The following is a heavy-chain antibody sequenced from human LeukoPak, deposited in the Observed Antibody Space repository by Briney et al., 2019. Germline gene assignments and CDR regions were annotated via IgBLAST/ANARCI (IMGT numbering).Heavy chain of an antibody. CDR1: GFTFSSYA. CDR3: AKDKFLGNTAMGPPDAFDI. J-gene: IGHJ3*02. Sequence: GGSLRLSCAASGFTFSSYAMSWVRQAPGKGLEWVSAISGSGGSTYYADTVKGRFTISRDNSKNTLYLQMNSLRAEDTAVYYCAKDKFLGNTAMGPPDAFDIWGQGTMVTVSS. CDR2: ISGSGGST. D-gene: IGHD5-18*01. V-gene: IGHV3-23*01.